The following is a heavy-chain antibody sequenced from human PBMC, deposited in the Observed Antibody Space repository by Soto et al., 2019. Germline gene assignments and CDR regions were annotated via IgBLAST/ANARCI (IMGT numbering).Heavy chain of an antibody. CDR2: INNGGDNI. CDR3: AKTFLARYCSSSICYDPADYVDY. CDR1: GFTFNNYA. J-gene: IGHJ4*02. Sequence: EVQLLESGGGLLQPGGSLRLSCAASGFTFNNYAMSWVRQAPGKGLEWVSSINNGGDNIYYADSVKGRFTISRDNSKSTLYLQMNSLRAEDTAVYYCAKTFLARYCSSSICYDPADYVDYWGQGTLVTVSS. D-gene: IGHD2-2*01. V-gene: IGHV3-23*01.